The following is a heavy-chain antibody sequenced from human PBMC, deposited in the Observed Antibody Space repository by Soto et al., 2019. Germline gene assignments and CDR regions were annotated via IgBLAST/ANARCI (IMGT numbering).Heavy chain of an antibody. V-gene: IGHV3-21*01. CDR1: GFTFGSYS. CDR2: ISSSSSYI. Sequence: GVSMRLSCGVSGFTFGSYSMNWVSQEQGKGLEWVSSISSSSSYIYYADSVKGRFTISRDNAKNSLYLQMNSLRAEDTAVYYCARDQPGYSYGYGLGYWGQGTLVTVSS. D-gene: IGHD5-18*01. J-gene: IGHJ4*02. CDR3: ARDQPGYSYGYGLGY.